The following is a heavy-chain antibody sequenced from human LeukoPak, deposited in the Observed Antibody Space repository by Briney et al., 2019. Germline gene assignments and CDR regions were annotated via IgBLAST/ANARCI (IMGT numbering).Heavy chain of an antibody. V-gene: IGHV3-21*01. CDR1: GFTFSSYS. Sequence: GGSLRLSCAASGFTFSSYSMNWVRQAPGKGLEWVSSISSSSSYIYYADSVKGRFTISRDNAKNSLYLQMNSLRAEDTAVYYCARGIYDYVWGSYFVDWGQGTLVTVSS. D-gene: IGHD3-16*01. CDR3: ARGIYDYVWGSYFVD. CDR2: ISSSSSYI. J-gene: IGHJ4*02.